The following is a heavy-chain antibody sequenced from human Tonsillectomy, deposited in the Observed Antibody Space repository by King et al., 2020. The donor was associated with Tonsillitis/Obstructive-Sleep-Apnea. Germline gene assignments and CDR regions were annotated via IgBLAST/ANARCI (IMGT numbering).Heavy chain of an antibody. CDR1: GGSFSGYY. V-gene: IGHV4-34*01. D-gene: IGHD3-10*01. Sequence: VQLQQWGAGLLKPSETLSLTCAVYGGSFSGYYWSWIRQPPGKGLEWIGEINHSGSTNYNPSLKSRVTISVDTSKNQFSLKLSSVTAADTAVYYCARRRVLWFGELLRGYYYYYGMDVWGRGTTVTVSS. CDR2: INHSGST. CDR3: ARRRVLWFGELLRGYYYYYGMDV. J-gene: IGHJ6*02.